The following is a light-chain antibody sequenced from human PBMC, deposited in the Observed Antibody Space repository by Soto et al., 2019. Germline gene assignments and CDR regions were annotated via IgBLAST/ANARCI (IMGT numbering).Light chain of an antibody. V-gene: IGKV1-5*03. CDR2: KAS. CDR3: QQYNSSST. CDR1: QSISSW. Sequence: DIHMTQSASALSASVGDRVTITCRASQSISSWLAWHQKPPGTAPQLLIYKASSLKSGVPSRFSGSASGTDSPPTISRLQPDDFATYYCQQYNSSSTFGQGTKVDIK. J-gene: IGKJ1*01.